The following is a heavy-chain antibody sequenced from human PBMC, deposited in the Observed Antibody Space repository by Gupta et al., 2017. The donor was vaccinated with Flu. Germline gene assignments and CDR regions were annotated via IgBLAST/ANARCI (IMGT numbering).Heavy chain of an antibody. D-gene: IGHD2-2*01. CDR3: ARFGVPAAITMVY. J-gene: IGHJ4*02. CDR2: INHSGST. CDR1: GGSFSGYY. Sequence: QVQLQQWGAGLLKPSETLSLTCAVYGGSFSGYYWSWIRQPPGKGLEWIGEINHSGSTNYNPSLKSRVTISVDTSKNQFSLKLSSVTAADTAVYYCARFGVPAAITMVYWGQGTLVTVSS. V-gene: IGHV4-34*01.